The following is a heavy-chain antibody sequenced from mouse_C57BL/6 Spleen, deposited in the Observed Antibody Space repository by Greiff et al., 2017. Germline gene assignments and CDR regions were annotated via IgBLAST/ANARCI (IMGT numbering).Heavy chain of an antibody. D-gene: IGHD1-1*01. CDR3: ARNYGSSLAY. Sequence: QVQLQQPGAELVMPGASVKLSCKASGYTFTSYWMHWVKQRPGQGLEWIGEIDPSDSYTNYNKKFKGKSTLTVDKSSSTAYRQLSSLTSEDSAVYYCARNYGSSLAYWGQGTLVTVSA. CDR2: IDPSDSYT. J-gene: IGHJ3*01. V-gene: IGHV1-69*01. CDR1: GYTFTSYW.